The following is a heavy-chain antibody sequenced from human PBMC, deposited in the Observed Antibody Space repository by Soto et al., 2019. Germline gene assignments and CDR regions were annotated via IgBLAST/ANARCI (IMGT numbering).Heavy chain of an antibody. Sequence: QVQLQESGPGLVKPSQTLSLTCTVSGGSISSGGYYWSWIRQHPGKGLEWIGYIYYSGSTYYNPSLKSRVTRSVDTSKNQFSLKLSSVTAADTAVYYCARVQELLVGHRKVVYYYYMDVWGKGTTVTVSS. J-gene: IGHJ6*03. CDR3: ARVQELLVGHRKVVYYYYMDV. CDR1: GGSISSGGYY. CDR2: IYYSGST. V-gene: IGHV4-31*03. D-gene: IGHD3-10*01.